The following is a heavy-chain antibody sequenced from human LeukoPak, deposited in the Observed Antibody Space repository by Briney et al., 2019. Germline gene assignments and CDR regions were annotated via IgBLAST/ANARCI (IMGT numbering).Heavy chain of an antibody. J-gene: IGHJ4*02. CDR1: GGSFSGYY. Sequence: PSETLSLTCAVYGGSFSGYYWSWIRQPPGKGLEWIGEINHSGNTNYNPSLKSRVIISEDTSQNQFSLKLSSVTAADTAVYYCARTLRAARDYWGQGTLVTVSS. CDR3: ARTLRAARDY. CDR2: INHSGNT. D-gene: IGHD6-6*01. V-gene: IGHV4-34*01.